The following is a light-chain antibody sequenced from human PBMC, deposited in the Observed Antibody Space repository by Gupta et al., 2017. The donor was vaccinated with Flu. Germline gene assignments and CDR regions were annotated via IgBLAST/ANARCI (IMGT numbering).Light chain of an antibody. Sequence: QSALTQPASGTGSPGQSITISCSGTSSDVGRSDPVSWYQQHPDKAPKLIIFDVTNRPSGVSRRFSGSKSGNTASLTISGLQAEDDTDYYCSSYTSGSTFYVFGTGTKVTVL. V-gene: IGLV2-14*01. CDR1: SSDVGRSDP. CDR3: SSYTSGSTFYV. CDR2: DVT. J-gene: IGLJ1*01.